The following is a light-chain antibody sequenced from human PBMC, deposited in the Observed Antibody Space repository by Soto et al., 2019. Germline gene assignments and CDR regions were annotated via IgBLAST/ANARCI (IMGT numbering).Light chain of an antibody. V-gene: IGLV2-23*01. CDR2: EGS. J-gene: IGLJ1*01. Sequence: QSVLTQHASVSGSPGQSITISCTGTSSDVGSYNLVSWYQQHPGKAPKLMIYEGSKRPSGVSNRFSGSKSGNTASLTISGLQAEDEADYHCSSYAGSSTLLYVFGTGTKVTV. CDR1: SSDVGSYNL. CDR3: SSYAGSSTLLYV.